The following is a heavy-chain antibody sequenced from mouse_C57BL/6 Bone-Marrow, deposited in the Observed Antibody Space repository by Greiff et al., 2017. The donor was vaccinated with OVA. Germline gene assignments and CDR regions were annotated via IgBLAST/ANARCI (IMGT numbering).Heavy chain of an antibody. V-gene: IGHV1-59*01. Sequence: QVQLQQPGAELVRPGTSVKLSCKASGYTFTSYWMHWVKQRPGQGLEWIGVIYPSASYTNYNQKFKGKATLTVDTSSSTAYMQLSSLTSEDSAVYYCARTRVYYDYGWFAYWGQGTLVTVSA. J-gene: IGHJ3*01. D-gene: IGHD2-4*01. CDR3: ARTRVYYDYGWFAY. CDR2: IYPSASYT. CDR1: GYTFTSYW.